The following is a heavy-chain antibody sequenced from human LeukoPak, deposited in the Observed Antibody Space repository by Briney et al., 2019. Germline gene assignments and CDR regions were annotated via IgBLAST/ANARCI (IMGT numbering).Heavy chain of an antibody. CDR1: GGSISSYY. V-gene: IGHV4-38-2*02. J-gene: IGHJ5*02. D-gene: IGHD3-10*01. CDR3: ARGDITMVRGVRDNWFDP. CDR2: LYHSGST. Sequence: SETLSLTCTVSGGSISSYYWGWIRQPPGKGLEWIGSLYHSGSTYYNPSLKSRVTISVDTSKNQFSLNLSSVTAADTAVYYCARGDITMVRGVRDNWFDPWGQGTLVTVSS.